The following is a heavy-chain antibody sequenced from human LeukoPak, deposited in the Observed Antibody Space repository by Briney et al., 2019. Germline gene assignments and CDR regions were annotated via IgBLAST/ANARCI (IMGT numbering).Heavy chain of an antibody. CDR3: ARGSYGGNHYFDY. D-gene: IGHD4-23*01. J-gene: IGHJ4*02. V-gene: IGHV4-30-2*01. Sequence: SQTLSLTCAVSGGSVSSGGYSWSWIRQPPGKGLEWIGYIYHSGSTYYNPSLKSRVTISVDRSKNQFSLKLSSVTAADTAVYYCARGSYGGNHYFDYWGQGTLVTVSS. CDR2: IYHSGST. CDR1: GGSVSSGGYS.